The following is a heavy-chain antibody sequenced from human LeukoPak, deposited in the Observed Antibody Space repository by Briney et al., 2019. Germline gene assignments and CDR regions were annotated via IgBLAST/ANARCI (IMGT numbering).Heavy chain of an antibody. CDR3: ARRDSSRSFDI. CDR1: GDSVSSGSYY. D-gene: IGHD3-22*01. CDR2: IYNSGTT. V-gene: IGHV4-61*01. J-gene: IGHJ3*02. Sequence: SGTLSLTCSVSGDSVSSGSYYWSWIRQPPGKGLEWIGYIYNSGTTKYNPSLKSRVTISVDTPKNQFSLTLSSVTAADTAVYYCARRDSSRSFDIWGQGTLVTVSS.